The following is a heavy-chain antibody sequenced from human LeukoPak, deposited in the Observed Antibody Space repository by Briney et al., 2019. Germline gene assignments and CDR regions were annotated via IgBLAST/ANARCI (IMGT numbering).Heavy chain of an antibody. CDR3: GRVSKCSRGSGCWLPPFGI. CDR2: ITPIFGTA. D-gene: IGHD2-15*01. Sequence: GASVKVSCKASGGTFSSYAISWVRQAPGRGLEWMGGITPIFGTAMYAQTFQGRATITTDASTSTAYMELSRLRSEDTAVYHCGRVSKCSRGSGCWLPPFGIGGRGTMVSVSS. J-gene: IGHJ3*02. V-gene: IGHV1-69*05. CDR1: GGTFSSYA.